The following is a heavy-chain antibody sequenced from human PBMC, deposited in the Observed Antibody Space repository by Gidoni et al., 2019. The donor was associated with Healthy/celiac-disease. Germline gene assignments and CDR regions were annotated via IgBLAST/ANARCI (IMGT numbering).Heavy chain of an antibody. Sequence: EVQLVESGGGLVQPGGSLRLSCAASGFPFRSYWMSWVRQAPGKGLEWVANIKQDGSEKYYVDSVKGRFTISRDNAKNSLYLQMNSLRAEDTAVYYCARARWIAVAGGSDYWGQGTLVTVSS. CDR1: GFPFRSYW. CDR3: ARARWIAVAGGSDY. D-gene: IGHD6-19*01. J-gene: IGHJ4*02. CDR2: IKQDGSEK. V-gene: IGHV3-7*03.